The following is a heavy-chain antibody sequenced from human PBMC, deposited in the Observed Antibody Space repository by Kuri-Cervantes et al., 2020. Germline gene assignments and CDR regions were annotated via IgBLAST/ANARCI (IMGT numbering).Heavy chain of an antibody. CDR2: ISSSGSTI. J-gene: IGHJ2*01. Sequence: GESLKISCTASGFTFGDYAMSWVRQAPGMGLEWVSYISSSGSTIYYADSVKGRFTISRDNAKNSLYLQMNSLRAEDTAVYYCTKALGWYFDLWGRGTVVTVSS. CDR1: GFTFGDYA. V-gene: IGHV3-11*01. CDR3: TKALGWYFDL.